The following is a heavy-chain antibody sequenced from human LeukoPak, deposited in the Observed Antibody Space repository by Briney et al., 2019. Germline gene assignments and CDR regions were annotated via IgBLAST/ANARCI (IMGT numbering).Heavy chain of an antibody. D-gene: IGHD3-3*01. CDR2: ISAYNGNT. CDR3: ARGVENYYYYGMDV. J-gene: IGHJ6*02. Sequence: ASVKVSCKASGYTLTSYGISGVRQSPGQGLEWMGWISAYNGNTNYAQKLQGRVTMTTDTSTSTAYMELRSLRSDDTAVYYCARGVENYYYYGMDVWGQGTTVAVSS. V-gene: IGHV1-18*01. CDR1: GYTLTSYG.